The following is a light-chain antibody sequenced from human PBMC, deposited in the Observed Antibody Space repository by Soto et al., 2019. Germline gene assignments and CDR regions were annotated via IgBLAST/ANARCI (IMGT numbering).Light chain of an antibody. CDR2: AAS. V-gene: IGKV1-6*01. CDR1: QGIRND. Sequence: AIQMTQSPSSLSASVGDRVTITCRASQGIRNDLGWYQQKPGKAPKLLIYAASSLQSGVPSRFSGSGSGTDFTLTISSLQPEDFAAYYCQQDYNSPWTFGQGTKVEVK. J-gene: IGKJ1*01. CDR3: QQDYNSPWT.